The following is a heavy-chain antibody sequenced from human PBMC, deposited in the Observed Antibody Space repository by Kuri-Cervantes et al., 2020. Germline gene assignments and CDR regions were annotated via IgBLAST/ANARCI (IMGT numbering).Heavy chain of an antibody. CDR2: IWYDGSNK. CDR3: ARDREVTMVRGVSDY. J-gene: IGHJ4*02. Sequence: GESLKISCAASGFTFSSYSMNWVRQAPGKGLEWVAVIWYDGSNKYYADSVKGRFTISRDNSKNTLYLQMNSLRAEDTAVYYCARDREVTMVRGVSDYWGQGTLVTAPQ. V-gene: IGHV3-33*08. D-gene: IGHD3-10*01. CDR1: GFTFSSYS.